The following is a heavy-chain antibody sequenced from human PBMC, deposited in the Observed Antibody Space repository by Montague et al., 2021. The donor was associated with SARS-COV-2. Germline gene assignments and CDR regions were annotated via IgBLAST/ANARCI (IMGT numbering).Heavy chain of an antibody. Sequence: TLSLTCTVSGGSISSDGYYWIWIRQHQGKGLEWIGYIYDSGSTNYNPSLKSRVTISVDASKNQFSLKLSSVTAADTAVYSCASVEFDRGYDSVPLDVWGQGTTVTVSS. J-gene: IGHJ6*02. CDR3: ASVEFDRGYDSVPLDV. V-gene: IGHV4-31*03. CDR1: GGSISSDGYY. CDR2: IYDSGST. D-gene: IGHD5-12*01.